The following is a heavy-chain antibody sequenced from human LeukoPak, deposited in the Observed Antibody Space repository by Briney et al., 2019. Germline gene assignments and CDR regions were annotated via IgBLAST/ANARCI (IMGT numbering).Heavy chain of an antibody. V-gene: IGHV4-34*01. Sequence: SETLSLTCAVYGGSFSGYYWSWIRQPPGKGLEWIGEINHSGSTNYNPSLKSRVTISVDTSKNQFSLKLSSVTAADTAVYYCARGLLRGTIFGVVIIGTYFDYWGQRTLVTVSS. CDR1: GGSFSGYY. CDR3: ARGLLRGTIFGVVIIGTYFDY. J-gene: IGHJ4*02. CDR2: INHSGST. D-gene: IGHD3-3*01.